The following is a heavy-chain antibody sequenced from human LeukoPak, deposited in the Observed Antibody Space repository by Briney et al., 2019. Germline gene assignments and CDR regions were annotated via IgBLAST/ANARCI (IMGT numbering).Heavy chain of an antibody. D-gene: IGHD1-20*01. CDR3: AKVKWKLIGYFDY. CDR1: GFTFSSYA. J-gene: IGHJ4*02. CDR2: LTGDDNT. V-gene: IGHV3-23*01. Sequence: GGSLRLSCAASGFTFSSYAMHWVRQAPGKGLEWVSVLTGDDNTYYADSVKGRFTNSRDDSKNTLFLQMNSLRAEDTAVYFCAKVKWKLIGYFDYWGQGTLVTVSS.